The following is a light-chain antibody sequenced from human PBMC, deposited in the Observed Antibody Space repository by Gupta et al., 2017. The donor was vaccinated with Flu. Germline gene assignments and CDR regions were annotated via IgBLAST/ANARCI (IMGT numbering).Light chain of an antibody. CDR3: QQYDSNRGWT. J-gene: IGKJ1*01. CDR1: QSGLYSSNNKNY. V-gene: IGKV4-1*01. CDR2: WAS. Sequence: DIVMTQSPDSLAVSLGERATINCKSSQSGLYSSNNKNYLAWYQQKPGQPPKLLIYWASTREAGVPDRFSGSGYGTDFTLTISSRQAEDVAVYYCQQYDSNRGWTFGQGTKVEIK.